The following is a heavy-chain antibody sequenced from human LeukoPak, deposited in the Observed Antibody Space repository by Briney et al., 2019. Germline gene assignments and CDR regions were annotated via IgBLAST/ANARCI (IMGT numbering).Heavy chain of an antibody. CDR2: IWFDGSNK. V-gene: IGHV3-33*08. Sequence: GGSLRLSCAASGFTFSSYGMHWVRQAPGKGLEWVAVIWFDGSNKYYADSVKGRFTISRDNSQNTLYLQMNSLRAEDTAVYYCARDKYDILTGNHDYYFDYWGQGTLVTVSS. J-gene: IGHJ4*02. D-gene: IGHD3-9*01. CDR3: ARDKYDILTGNHDYYFDY. CDR1: GFTFSSYG.